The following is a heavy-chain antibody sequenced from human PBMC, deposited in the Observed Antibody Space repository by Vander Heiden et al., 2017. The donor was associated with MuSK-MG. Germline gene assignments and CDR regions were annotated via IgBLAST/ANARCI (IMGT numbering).Heavy chain of an antibody. V-gene: IGHV3-33*01. CDR3: AREFAAAGTKGGFDY. D-gene: IGHD6-13*01. Sequence: QVQLVESGGGVVQPGRSLRLSCAASGFTFSSYGMPWVRQAPGKGLEWVAVIWYDGSNKYYADSVKGRFTISRDNSKNTLYLQMNSLRAEDTAVYYCAREFAAAGTKGGFDYWGQGTLVTVSS. J-gene: IGHJ4*02. CDR1: GFTFSSYG. CDR2: IWYDGSNK.